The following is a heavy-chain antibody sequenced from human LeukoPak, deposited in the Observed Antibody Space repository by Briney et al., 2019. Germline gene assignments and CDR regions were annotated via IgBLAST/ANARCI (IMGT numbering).Heavy chain of an antibody. CDR2: INHSGST. CDR3: VRGRIVVVTAIRPEAFDI. Sequence: PSETLSLTCAVYGGSFSGYYWSWIRQPPGKGLEWIGEINHSGSTNYNLSLKSRVSISGDTSKNQFSLKLRSVTAADTAVYYCVRGRIVVVTAIRPEAFDIWGQGTMVTVSS. D-gene: IGHD2-21*02. J-gene: IGHJ3*02. V-gene: IGHV4-34*01. CDR1: GGSFSGYY.